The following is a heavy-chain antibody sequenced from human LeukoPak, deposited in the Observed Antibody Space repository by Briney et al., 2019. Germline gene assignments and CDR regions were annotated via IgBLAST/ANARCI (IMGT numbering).Heavy chain of an antibody. CDR3: ARASGSNNFYFDY. CDR2: INPSGGST. D-gene: IGHD3-10*01. V-gene: IGHV1-46*01. CDR1: GYTFISYY. J-gene: IGHJ4*02. Sequence: ASVKVSCKASGYTFISYYMHWVRQAPGQGLEWMGIINPSGGSTRYAQKFQGRVTMTRDTSTSTVYMDLSSLRSEDTAVYYCARASGSNNFYFDYWGQGTLVTVFS.